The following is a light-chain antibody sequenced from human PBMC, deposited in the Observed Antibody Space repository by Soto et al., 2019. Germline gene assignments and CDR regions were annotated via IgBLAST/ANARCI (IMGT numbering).Light chain of an antibody. J-gene: IGLJ7*01. CDR2: DVT. CDR3: CSYTRSRTFL. CDR1: SSDVGAYHY. Sequence: QSALTQPASVSGSPGQSITISCTGTSSDVGAYHYVSWYQQHPGKAPKLMIYDVTNRPSGVSNRFSGSKSGNTASLTISGLQAEDEADYYCCSYTRSRTFLFGGGTQLTVL. V-gene: IGLV2-14*03.